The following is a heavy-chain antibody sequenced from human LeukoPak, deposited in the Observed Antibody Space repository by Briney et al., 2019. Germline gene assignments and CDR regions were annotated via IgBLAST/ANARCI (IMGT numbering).Heavy chain of an antibody. Sequence: TLSLTCTVSGGSISSGGYYWSWIRQHPGKGLEWIGYIYYSGSTYYDPSLKSRVTISVDTSKNQFSLKLSSVTAADTAVYYCAREAMYYYDSSGYSDYWGQGTLVTVSS. V-gene: IGHV4-31*03. CDR2: IYYSGST. D-gene: IGHD3-22*01. CDR3: AREAMYYYDSSGYSDY. CDR1: GGSISSGGYY. J-gene: IGHJ4*02.